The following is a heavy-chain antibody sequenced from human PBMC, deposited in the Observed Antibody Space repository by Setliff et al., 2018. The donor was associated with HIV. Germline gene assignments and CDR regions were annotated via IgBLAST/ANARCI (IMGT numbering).Heavy chain of an antibody. CDR1: GGSINSTSYY. D-gene: IGHD3-22*01. J-gene: IGHJ4*02. V-gene: IGHV4-39*07. Sequence: SETLSLTCTVSGGSINSTSYYWGWIRQPPGNGLELIGSIYHTGSTYYKPSLKSRVTIPVNKSKNQFSLKLSFLTAADTAVYYWAREDVTMIGGEGFYYWGQGTLVTVSS. CDR2: IYHTGST. CDR3: AREDVTMIGGEGFYY.